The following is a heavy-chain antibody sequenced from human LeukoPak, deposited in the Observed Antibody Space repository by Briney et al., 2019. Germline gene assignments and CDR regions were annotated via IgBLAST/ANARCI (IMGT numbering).Heavy chain of an antibody. CDR2: INPNSGGT. J-gene: IGHJ5*02. D-gene: IGHD1-26*01. CDR1: GYTFTGYY. CDR3: ARDMKRSRARWENLGFDP. Sequence: ASVKVSCKASGYTFTGYYIHWVRQAPGQGLEWMGWINPNSGGTNYAQKFQGRVTMTRDTSISTAYMELSRLRSDDTAVYYCARDMKRSRARWENLGFDPWGQGTLVTVSS. V-gene: IGHV1-2*02.